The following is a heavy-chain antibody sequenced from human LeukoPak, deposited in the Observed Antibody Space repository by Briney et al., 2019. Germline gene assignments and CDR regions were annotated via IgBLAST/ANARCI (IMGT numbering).Heavy chain of an antibody. Sequence: GGSLRLSCAASGFAFSSYSMNWVRQAPGKVLEWVSSISSSSSYIYYADSVKGRFTISRDNAKNSLYLQMNSLRAEDTAVYYCARGIYYDSSGYYYFDYWGQGTLVTVSS. V-gene: IGHV3-21*01. J-gene: IGHJ4*02. CDR2: ISSSSSYI. CDR1: GFAFSSYS. D-gene: IGHD3-22*01. CDR3: ARGIYYDSSGYYYFDY.